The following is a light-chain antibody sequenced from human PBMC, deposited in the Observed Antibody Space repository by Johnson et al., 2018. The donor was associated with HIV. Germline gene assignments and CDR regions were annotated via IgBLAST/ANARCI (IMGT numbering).Light chain of an antibody. CDR1: RSNIGNNY. CDR3: GTWDSSLSAGGV. J-gene: IGLJ1*01. Sequence: QSVLTQPPSVSAAPGQKVTISCSGSRSNIGNNYVSWYQQLPGTAPKLLISNNNKRPSGIPDRFSGSKSGTSATLGITGLQTGDEADYYCGTWDSSLSAGGVFGTGTKVTVL. CDR2: NNN. V-gene: IGLV1-51*01.